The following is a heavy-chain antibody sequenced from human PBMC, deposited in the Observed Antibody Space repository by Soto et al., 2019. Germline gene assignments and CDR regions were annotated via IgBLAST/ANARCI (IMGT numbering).Heavy chain of an antibody. CDR2: IIPIFGTA. D-gene: IGHD3-22*01. V-gene: IGHV1-69*01. CDR1: GGTFSSYA. J-gene: IGHJ6*02. Sequence: QVQLVQSGAEVKKPGSSVKVSCKASGGTFSSYAISCVRQAPGQGLEWMGGIIPIFGTANYAQKFQGRVTITADESTSTAYMELSSLRSEDTAVYYCAREPYYYDSSGPSTYYYYYGMDVWGQGTTVTVSS. CDR3: AREPYYYDSSGPSTYYYYYGMDV.